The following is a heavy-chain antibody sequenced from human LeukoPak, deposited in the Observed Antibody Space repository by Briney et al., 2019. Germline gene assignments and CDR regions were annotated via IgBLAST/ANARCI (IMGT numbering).Heavy chain of an antibody. CDR3: ASTSQAYCGGDCFTYNWFDP. V-gene: IGHV4-34*01. J-gene: IGHJ5*02. CDR2: INHSGST. CDR1: GGSISSYY. D-gene: IGHD2-21*02. Sequence: SETLSLTCTVSGGSISSYYWSWIRQPPGKGLEGIGEINHSGSTNYNPSLKSRVTISVDTSKNQFSLKLSSVTAADTAVYYCASTSQAYCGGDCFTYNWFDPWGQGTLVTVSS.